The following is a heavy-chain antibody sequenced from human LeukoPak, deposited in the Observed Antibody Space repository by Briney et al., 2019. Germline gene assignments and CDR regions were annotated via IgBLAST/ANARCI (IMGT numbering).Heavy chain of an antibody. Sequence: GGTLRLSCTASGFTFSDYGMHWVRQPPGKGLEWVAIIWYDGSNKTYEDSVKGRFTISRDNSKNTLYLQMNSLRAEDTAVYYCARGVDYYENSGTIDYWGQGTLVTVSS. D-gene: IGHD3-22*01. CDR2: IWYDGSNK. V-gene: IGHV3-33*01. CDR1: GFTFSDYG. CDR3: ARGVDYYENSGTIDY. J-gene: IGHJ4*02.